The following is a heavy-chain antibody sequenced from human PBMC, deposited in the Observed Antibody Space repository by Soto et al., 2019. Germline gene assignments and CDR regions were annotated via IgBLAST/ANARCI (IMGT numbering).Heavy chain of an antibody. CDR2: IWYDGSNK. V-gene: IGHV3-33*01. J-gene: IGHJ6*02. CDR1: GFTFSSYG. CDR3: ARDHGSGWYRANGMDV. D-gene: IGHD6-19*01. Sequence: QVQLVESGGGVVQPGRSLRLSCAASGFTFSSYGMHWVRQAPGKGLEWVAVIWYDGSNKYYADSVKGRFTISRDNSKNTLYLQINSLRAEDTAVYYCARDHGSGWYRANGMDVWGQGTTVTVSS.